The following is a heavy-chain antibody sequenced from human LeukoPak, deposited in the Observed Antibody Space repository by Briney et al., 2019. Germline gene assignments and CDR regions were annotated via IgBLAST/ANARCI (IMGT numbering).Heavy chain of an antibody. CDR2: ISSNGGST. D-gene: IGHD6-19*01. CDR3: ARSGYSSGWYLWYYYYGMDV. Sequence: GSLRLSCAASGFTFSSYAMHWVRQAPGKGLEYVSAISSNGGSTYYANSVKGRFTISRDNSKNTLYLQMGSLRAEDMAVYYCARSGYSSGWYLWYYYYGMDVWGQGTTVTVSS. V-gene: IGHV3-64*01. CDR1: GFTFSSYA. J-gene: IGHJ6*02.